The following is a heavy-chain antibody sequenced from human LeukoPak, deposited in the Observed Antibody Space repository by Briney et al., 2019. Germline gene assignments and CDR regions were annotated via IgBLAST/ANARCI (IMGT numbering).Heavy chain of an antibody. CDR1: GGTFSSYA. Sequence: VASVKVSCKASGGTFSSYAISWVRQAPGQGLEWMGRIIPILGIANYAQKFQGRVTITADKSTSTAYMELSSLRSEDTAVYYCARLGDFDWFPTDYWGQGTLVTVSS. J-gene: IGHJ4*02. V-gene: IGHV1-69*04. CDR3: ARLGDFDWFPTDY. CDR2: IIPILGIA. D-gene: IGHD3-9*01.